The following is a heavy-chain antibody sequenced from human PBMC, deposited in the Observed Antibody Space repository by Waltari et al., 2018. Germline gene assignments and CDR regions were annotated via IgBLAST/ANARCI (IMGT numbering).Heavy chain of an antibody. CDR1: GGSISSYY. Sequence: QVQLQESGPGLVKPSETLSLTCTVSGGSISSYYWSWIRQPAGKGLEWIGRIYTSGSTNYNPSLKSRVTMSVDTSKNQFSLKLSSVTAADTAVYYCARSRLTYYYDSSGYYGGYYFDYWGQGTLVTVSS. V-gene: IGHV4-4*07. CDR2: IYTSGST. J-gene: IGHJ4*02. CDR3: ARSRLTYYYDSSGYYGGYYFDY. D-gene: IGHD3-22*01.